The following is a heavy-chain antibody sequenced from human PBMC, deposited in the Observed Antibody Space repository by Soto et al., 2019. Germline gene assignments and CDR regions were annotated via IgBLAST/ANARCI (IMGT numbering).Heavy chain of an antibody. D-gene: IGHD3-22*01. CDR2: VRSKANSYAT. CDR3: TRSYYDSSGYYIPPGWFDP. CDR1: GFTFSGSA. V-gene: IGHV3-73*01. J-gene: IGHJ5*02. Sequence: PGGSLRLSCAASGFTFSGSAMHWVRQASGKGLEWVGRVRSKANSYATAYAASVKGRFTISRDDSKNTAYLQMNSLKTEDTAVYYCTRSYYDSSGYYIPPGWFDPWGQGTLVTVSS.